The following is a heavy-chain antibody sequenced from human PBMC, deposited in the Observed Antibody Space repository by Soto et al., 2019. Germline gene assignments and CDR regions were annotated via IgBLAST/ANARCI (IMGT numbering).Heavy chain of an antibody. V-gene: IGHV2-5*01. Sequence: QITLKESGPTLVKPTQTLTVTCTFSGFSLSTSGAGVGWIRQSPGKAPEWLALISWKDEKRYNPGLKSRLTSAKDTSKNQVVLTMTDLDPVDTASYFCAHRYGGNYYRWYFDSWGQETLVTVSS. CDR3: AHRYGGNYYRWYFDS. CDR1: GFSLSTSGAG. D-gene: IGHD1-26*01. CDR2: ISWKDEK. J-gene: IGHJ4*02.